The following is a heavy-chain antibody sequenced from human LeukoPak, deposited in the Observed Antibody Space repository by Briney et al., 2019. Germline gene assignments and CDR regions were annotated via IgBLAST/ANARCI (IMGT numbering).Heavy chain of an antibody. CDR1: GYTFTSYG. CDR2: ISAYNGNT. J-gene: IGHJ4*02. Sequence: ASVTVSCKASGYTFTSYGISWVRQAPGQGLEWMGWISAYNGNTNYAQKLQGRVTMTTDTSTCTAYMELRSLRSDDTAVYYCARDSYSSGWYREPNFDYWGQGTLVTVSS. CDR3: ARDSYSSGWYREPNFDY. V-gene: IGHV1-18*01. D-gene: IGHD6-19*01.